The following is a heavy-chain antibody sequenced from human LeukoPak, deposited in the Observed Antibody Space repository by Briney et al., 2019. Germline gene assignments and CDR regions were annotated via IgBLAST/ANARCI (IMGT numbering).Heavy chain of an antibody. D-gene: IGHD6-19*01. J-gene: IGHJ5*02. V-gene: IGHV1-46*01. CDR1: GYTFTSYH. CDR2: INLSGGST. CDR3: AREGRRMAGRENWFDP. Sequence: ASVKVSCKASGYTFTSYHMHWVRQAPGQGLEWMGLINLSGGSTTYAQRFQGRVTLTRDTSTSTVYMELSRLRSDDTAVYYCAREGRRMAGRENWFDPWGQGTLVTVSS.